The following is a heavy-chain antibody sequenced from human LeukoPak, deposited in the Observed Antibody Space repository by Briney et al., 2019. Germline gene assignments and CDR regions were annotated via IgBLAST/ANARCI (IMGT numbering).Heavy chain of an antibody. CDR2: INHSGST. J-gene: IGHJ4*02. V-gene: IGHV4-34*01. CDR1: GGSFSGYY. CDR3: ASRGVRAPVDY. Sequence: SETLSLTCAVYGGSFSGYYWCWIRQPPGKGLEWIGEINHSGSTNYNPSLKSRVTISVDTSKNQFSLKLSSVTAADTAVYYCASRGVRAPVDYWGQGTLVALSS. D-gene: IGHD2-8*01.